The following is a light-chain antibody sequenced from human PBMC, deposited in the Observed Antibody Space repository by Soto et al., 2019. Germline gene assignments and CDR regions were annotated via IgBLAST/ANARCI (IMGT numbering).Light chain of an antibody. Sequence: IHRTHSPSSLSASVVYRVTITFRASQSISSFLTWYQQKAGKAPKLLIYAASSLQSGVPSRFSGSGSGTDFTLTISSLQPEDFASYYCQQSFSTPPTFGQGTKVDIK. CDR2: AAS. CDR1: QSISSF. V-gene: IGKV1-39*01. J-gene: IGKJ1*01. CDR3: QQSFSTPPT.